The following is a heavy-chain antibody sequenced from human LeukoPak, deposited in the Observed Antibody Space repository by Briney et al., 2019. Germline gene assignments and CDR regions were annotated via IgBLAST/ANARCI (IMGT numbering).Heavy chain of an antibody. CDR3: AKDRRSSGWIFDY. CDR1: GFTFSSYA. Sequence: PGGSLRLSCAASGFTFSSYAMSWVRQAPGKGLEWVTAISGSGGSIYYADSVKGRFTISRDNSKNTLYLQMNSLRAEDTAVYYCAKDRRSSGWIFDYWGQGTLVTVSS. CDR2: ISGSGGSI. D-gene: IGHD6-19*01. J-gene: IGHJ4*02. V-gene: IGHV3-23*01.